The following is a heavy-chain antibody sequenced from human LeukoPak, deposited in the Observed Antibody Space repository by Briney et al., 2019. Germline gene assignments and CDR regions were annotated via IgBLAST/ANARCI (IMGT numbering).Heavy chain of an antibody. CDR3: AKGSASGSYYTKTFYYFDY. CDR1: GFTFDDYA. V-gene: IGHV3-9*01. D-gene: IGHD1-26*01. Sequence: GGSLRLSCAASGFTFDDYAMHWVRQAPGKGLEWVSGISWNSGSIGYADSVKGRFTISRDNAKNSLYLQMNSLRAEDTALYYCAKGSASGSYYTKTFYYFDYWGQGTLVTVSS. J-gene: IGHJ4*02. CDR2: ISWNSGSI.